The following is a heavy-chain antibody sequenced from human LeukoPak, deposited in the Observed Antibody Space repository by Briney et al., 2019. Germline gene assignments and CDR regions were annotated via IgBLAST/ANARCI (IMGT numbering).Heavy chain of an antibody. CDR3: VSDYGADSGY. CDR1: GGSITTSNYY. Sequence: PSETLSLTCTVSGGSITTSNYYWAWIRQSPGKGLEWIGSIYFSGSTYYNPSLKSRVSMSVDTSKNQFSLKVTSVTAADTGVYYCVSDYGADSGYWGQGTLVTVSS. CDR2: IYFSGST. J-gene: IGHJ4*02. D-gene: IGHD4-23*01. V-gene: IGHV4-39*01.